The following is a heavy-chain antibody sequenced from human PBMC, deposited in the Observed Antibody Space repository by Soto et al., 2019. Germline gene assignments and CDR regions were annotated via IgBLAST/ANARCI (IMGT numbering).Heavy chain of an antibody. V-gene: IGHV1-2*04. CDR3: ARQALSYYDFWSGYSAYFDY. J-gene: IGHJ4*02. D-gene: IGHD3-3*01. CDR1: GYTYTGYY. CDR2: INPNSGGT. Sequence: ASVKVYCKASGYTYTGYYMHWVRQDPGQGLEWMGWINPNSGGTNYAQKFQGWVTMTRDTSISTAYMELSRLRSDDTAVYYCARQALSYYDFWSGYSAYFDYWGQGTLVTVSS.